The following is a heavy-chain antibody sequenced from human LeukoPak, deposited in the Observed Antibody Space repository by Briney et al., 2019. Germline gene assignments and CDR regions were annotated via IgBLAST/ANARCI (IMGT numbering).Heavy chain of an antibody. J-gene: IGHJ4*02. CDR3: ARGYSSGWYYFDY. V-gene: IGHV1-69*05. CDR1: GGTFSSYA. Sequence: GASVKVSCKASGGTFSSYAISWVRQAPGRGLEWMGGIIPIFGTANYAQKFQGRVTMTRDTSTSTVYMELSSLRSEDTTVYYCARGYSSGWYYFDYWGQGTLVTVSS. CDR2: IIPIFGTA. D-gene: IGHD6-19*01.